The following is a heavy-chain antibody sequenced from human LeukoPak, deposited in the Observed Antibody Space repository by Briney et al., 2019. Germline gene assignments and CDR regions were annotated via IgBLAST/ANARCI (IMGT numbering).Heavy chain of an antibody. D-gene: IGHD3-22*01. CDR1: GSTFSSYS. CDR3: ARDLGVYYYDSSGYAFDP. Sequence: GGSLRLSCAASGSTFSSYSMNWVRQAPGKGLEWVSSISSSSSYIYYADSVRGRFTTSRDNAKNSLYLQMNSLRAEDTAVYYCARDLGVYYYDSSGYAFDPWGQGALVTVSS. V-gene: IGHV3-21*01. J-gene: IGHJ5*02. CDR2: ISSSSSYI.